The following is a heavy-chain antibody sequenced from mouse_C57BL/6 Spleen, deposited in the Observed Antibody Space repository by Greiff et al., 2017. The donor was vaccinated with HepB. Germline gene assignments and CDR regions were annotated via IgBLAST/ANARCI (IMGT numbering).Heavy chain of an antibody. CDR2: IYPGSGST. V-gene: IGHV1-55*01. CDR1: GYTFTSYW. CDR3: ARGSSGYEAWFAY. Sequence: QVQLQQPGAELVKPGASVKMSCKASGYTFTSYWITWVKQRPGQGLEWIGDIYPGSGSTNYNEKFKSKATLTVDTSSSTAYMQLSSLTSEDSAVYYCARGSSGYEAWFAYWGQGTLVTVSA. J-gene: IGHJ3*01. D-gene: IGHD3-2*02.